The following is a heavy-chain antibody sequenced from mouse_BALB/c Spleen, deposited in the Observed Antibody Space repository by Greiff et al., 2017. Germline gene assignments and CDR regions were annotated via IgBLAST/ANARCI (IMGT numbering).Heavy chain of an antibody. CDR2: INPYNDGT. V-gene: IGHV1-14*01. CDR3: ASVRRGYAMDY. CDR1: GYTFTSYV. Sequence: EVQLQESGPELVKPGASVKMSCKASGYTFTSYVMHWVKQKPGQGLEWIGYINPYNDGTKYNEKFKGKATLTSDKSSSTAYMELSSLTSEDSAVYYCASVRRGYAMDYWGQGTSVTVSS. J-gene: IGHJ4*01.